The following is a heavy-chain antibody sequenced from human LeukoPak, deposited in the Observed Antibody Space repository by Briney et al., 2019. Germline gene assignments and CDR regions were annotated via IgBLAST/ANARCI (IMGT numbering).Heavy chain of an antibody. CDR3: ARLVVPAARAYYYYYYIDA. J-gene: IGHJ6*03. V-gene: IGHV4-59*08. D-gene: IGHD2-2*01. CDR1: GGSISSYY. Sequence: SETLSLTCTVSGGSISSYYWSWIRQPPGKGLEWIGYIYYSGSTNYNPSLKSRVTISVDTSKNQFSLKLSSVTAADTAVYYCARLVVPAARAYYYYYYIDAWGKGTPVTVSS. CDR2: IYYSGST.